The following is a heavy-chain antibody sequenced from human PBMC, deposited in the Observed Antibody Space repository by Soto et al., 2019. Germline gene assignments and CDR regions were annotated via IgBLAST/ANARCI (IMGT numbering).Heavy chain of an antibody. D-gene: IGHD6-13*01. CDR2: ILYDGSNK. V-gene: IGHV3-30-3*01. CDR1: GFTFSSYA. J-gene: IGHJ5*02. CDR3: ARVHTAAAGTYVSWFDP. Sequence: PGGSLRLSCAASGFTFSSYAMHWVRQAPGKGLEWVAVILYDGSNKYYADSVKGRFTISRDNSKNTLYLQMNSLRAEDTAVYYCARVHTAAAGTYVSWFDPWGQGTLVTVSS.